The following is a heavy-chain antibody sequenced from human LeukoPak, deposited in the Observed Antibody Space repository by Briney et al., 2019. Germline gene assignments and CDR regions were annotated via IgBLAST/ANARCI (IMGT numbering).Heavy chain of an antibody. D-gene: IGHD7-27*01. CDR3: VRDGLGTSPYDC. CDR1: GFTLSNYW. J-gene: IGHJ4*02. Sequence: GGSLRLSCEASGFTLSNYWMNWVRQAPGKGLVWVSHINSDGSNIKYADSVKGRFTISRDNAKNTLYLQMNSLRAEDTAVYYCVRDGLGTSPYDCWGQGALVTVSS. CDR2: INSDGSNI. V-gene: IGHV3-74*01.